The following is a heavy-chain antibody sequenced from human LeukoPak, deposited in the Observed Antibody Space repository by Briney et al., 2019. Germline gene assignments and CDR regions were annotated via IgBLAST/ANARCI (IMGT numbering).Heavy chain of an antibody. V-gene: IGHV3-23*01. D-gene: IGHD1-26*01. CDR2: ISGSGGST. CDR1: GFTFSSYA. J-gene: IGHJ5*02. CDR3: ARDSGSYWGRDNWFDP. Sequence: PGGSLRLSCAASGFTFSSYAMSWVRQAPGKGLEWVSAISGSGGSTYYADSVKGRFTISRDNSKNTLYLQMNSLRAEDTAVYYCARDSGSYWGRDNWFDPWGQGTLVTVSS.